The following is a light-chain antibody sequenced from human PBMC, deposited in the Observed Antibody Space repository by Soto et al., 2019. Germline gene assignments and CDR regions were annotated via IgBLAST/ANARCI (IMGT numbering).Light chain of an antibody. J-gene: IGKJ1*01. CDR1: QSISSW. V-gene: IGKV1-5*03. Sequence: DIQMTQSPSPLSASVGDRVTITCRASQSISSWLAWYQQKPGKAPKLLIYKASTLKSGVPSRFSGSGSGTECTLTISSLQPDDVATYYCQHYNSYSEAFGQGTKVDIK. CDR3: QHYNSYSEA. CDR2: KAS.